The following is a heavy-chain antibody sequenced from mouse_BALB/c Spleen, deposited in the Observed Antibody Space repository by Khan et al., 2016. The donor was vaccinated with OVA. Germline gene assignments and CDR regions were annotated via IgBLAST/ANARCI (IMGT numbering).Heavy chain of an antibody. CDR1: GYSFTSYY. CDR3: ASGAFGY. CDR2: IDPFNGGT. V-gene: IGHV1S135*01. Sequence: VQLQQSGPELMKPGASVNISCKASGYSFTSYYIHWVRQSHGKSLEWIGYIDPFNGGTDYNQKFKGKATLTVDKSSSTAYMHLSSLTSEDSAVYYCASGAFGYWGQGTLVTVSA. J-gene: IGHJ3*01.